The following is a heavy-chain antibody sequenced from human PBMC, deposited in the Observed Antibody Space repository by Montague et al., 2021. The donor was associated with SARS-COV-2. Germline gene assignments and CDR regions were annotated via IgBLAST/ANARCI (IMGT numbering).Heavy chain of an antibody. CDR3: ARRAGVVGDTGCDY. J-gene: IGHJ4*01. CDR1: GDSISSLHCY. D-gene: IGHD1-26*01. Sequence: SETLSLTCTVSGDSISSLHCYWGWIRQSPGKGLEWLGNVFYRGSTYYNPSLGSRVTISVDTSKNQFALRLRSVTATDTAIYYCARRAGVVGDTGCDYWGQGTLVPVSS. V-gene: IGHV4-39*01. CDR2: VFYRGST.